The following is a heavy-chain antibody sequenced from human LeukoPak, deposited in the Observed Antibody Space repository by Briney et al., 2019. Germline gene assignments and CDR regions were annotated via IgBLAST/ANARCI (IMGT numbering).Heavy chain of an antibody. CDR3: ARDWSMTTLDY. J-gene: IGHJ4*02. D-gene: IGHD4-17*01. CDR1: GYTFIGYY. CDR2: INPNSGGT. Sequence: GASVKVPCKASGYTFIGYYMHWVRQAPGQGLEWMGRINPNSGGTDYAQKFQGRVTMTRDSSISIAYLEFSSLRSDDTAVYYCARDWSMTTLDYWGQGTLVTVSS. V-gene: IGHV1-2*06.